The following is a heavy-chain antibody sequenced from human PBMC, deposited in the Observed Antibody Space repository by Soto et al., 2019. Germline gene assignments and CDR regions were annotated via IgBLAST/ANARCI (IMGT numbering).Heavy chain of an antibody. V-gene: IGHV1-18*01. D-gene: IGHD6-13*01. CDR3: ARGRLSSWLPNYFDF. J-gene: IGHJ4*02. CDR2: ISAYNGNT. CDR1: GYSFTSYG. Sequence: ASVKVSCKASGYSFTSYGINWVRQAPGQGLEWMGWISAYNGNTKYAQRIQDRVTMTTETPTSTAYMELRSLRSDDTAVYYCARGRLSSWLPNYFDFWGPGTLVPGSS.